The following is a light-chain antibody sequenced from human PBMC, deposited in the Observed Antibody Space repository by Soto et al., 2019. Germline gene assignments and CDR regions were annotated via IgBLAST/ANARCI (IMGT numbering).Light chain of an antibody. Sequence: EIVLTQSPGTLSLSPGERATLSCRASQSGSSSFLAWYQQKPGQAPRLLIYGASRRATGIPDRFSGSGSGTDFTLTISRLETEDFAVYYCQQYGSSPWTFGQGTKVEIK. V-gene: IGKV3-20*01. J-gene: IGKJ1*01. CDR3: QQYGSSPWT. CDR2: GAS. CDR1: QSGSSSF.